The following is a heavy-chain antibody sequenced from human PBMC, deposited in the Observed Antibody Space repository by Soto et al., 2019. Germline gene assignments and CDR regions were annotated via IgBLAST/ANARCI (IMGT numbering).Heavy chain of an antibody. CDR2: SGSGGSI. Sequence: GGSLRLSCAASGFTFSTYGMSWVRQAPGKGLEWVSGSGSGGSIHYADSVKGRFTISRDNSKNTLYVQMNSLRAEDTAVYYCAKGRGKTGWQYYHFDHWGQGNLVTVSS. D-gene: IGHD6-19*01. CDR3: AKGRGKTGWQYYHFDH. J-gene: IGHJ4*02. V-gene: IGHV3-23*01. CDR1: GFTFSTYG.